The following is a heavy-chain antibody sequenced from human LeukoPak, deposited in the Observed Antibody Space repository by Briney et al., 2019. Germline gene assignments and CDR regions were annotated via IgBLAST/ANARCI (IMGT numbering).Heavy chain of an antibody. CDR2: IYPGDSDT. V-gene: IGHV5-51*01. D-gene: IGHD3-3*01. Sequence: GESLQISCQGSGYSFTSYWIGWVRQMPGKGLEWMGIIYPGDSDTRYSPSFQGQVTISADKSISTAYLQWSSLKASDTAMYYCARRGIMEWLSMDVWGQGTTVTVSS. CDR3: ARRGIMEWLSMDV. J-gene: IGHJ6*02. CDR1: GYSFTSYW.